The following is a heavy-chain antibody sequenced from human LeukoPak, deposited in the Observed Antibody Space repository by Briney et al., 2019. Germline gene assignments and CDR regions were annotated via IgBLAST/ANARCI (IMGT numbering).Heavy chain of an antibody. CDR2: IYYSGST. V-gene: IGHV4-59*01. D-gene: IGHD3-10*01. CDR3: ASGHYYGSGNAFDI. Sequence: SETLSLTCTVSGGSISSYYWSWIRQPPGKGLEWIGYIYYSGSTNYNPSLKSRVTISVDTSKNQFSLKLSSVTAADTAVYYCASGHYYGSGNAFDIWGQGTMVTVSS. CDR1: GGSISSYY. J-gene: IGHJ3*02.